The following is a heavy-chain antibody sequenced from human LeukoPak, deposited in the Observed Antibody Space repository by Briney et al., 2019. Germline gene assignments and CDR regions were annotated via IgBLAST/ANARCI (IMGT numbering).Heavy chain of an antibody. V-gene: IGHV3-23*01. Sequence: GGSLRLSCAASRFTFSSYAMSWVRQAPGKGLEWVSAISGSGGSTYYADSVKGRFTISRDNSKNTLYLQMNSLRAEDTAIYYCAKDQADTVTTLFDAFDIWGQGTTVTVSS. J-gene: IGHJ3*02. D-gene: IGHD4-17*01. CDR1: RFTFSSYA. CDR3: AKDQADTVTTLFDAFDI. CDR2: ISGSGGST.